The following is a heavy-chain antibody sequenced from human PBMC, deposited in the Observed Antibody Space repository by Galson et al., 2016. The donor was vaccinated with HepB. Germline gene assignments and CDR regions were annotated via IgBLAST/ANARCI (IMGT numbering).Heavy chain of an antibody. Sequence: LSLTCTVSSGSFSSGAYYWSWVRQSPGKGLEWIGYIENAGSTNYNPSLKSRVTISIDRSKNQFFLELTSVTAADTAVYDCARDEGFYNGMDVWGQGTTVTVSS. CDR3: ARDEGFYNGMDV. V-gene: IGHV4-61*08. CDR2: IENAGST. J-gene: IGHJ6*02. CDR1: SGSFSSGAYY. D-gene: IGHD2-2*02.